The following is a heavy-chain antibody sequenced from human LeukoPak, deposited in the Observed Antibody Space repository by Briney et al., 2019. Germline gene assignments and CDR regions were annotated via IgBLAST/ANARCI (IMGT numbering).Heavy chain of an antibody. Sequence: PGRSLRLSCAASGITFNTYAMHWFRQAPGKGPEWVAVISYDGNNKKYVDSVKGRLTISRDNSKNTLYLQMNSLRAEDTAVYFCAKASVTLNWFDPWGQGTLVTVSS. D-gene: IGHD2-21*02. J-gene: IGHJ5*02. V-gene: IGHV3-30-3*01. CDR2: ISYDGNNK. CDR3: AKASVTLNWFDP. CDR1: GITFNTYA.